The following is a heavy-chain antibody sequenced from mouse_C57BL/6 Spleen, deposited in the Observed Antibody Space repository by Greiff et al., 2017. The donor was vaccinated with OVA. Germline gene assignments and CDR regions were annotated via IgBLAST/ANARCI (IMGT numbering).Heavy chain of an antibody. CDR2: IYPSDSET. Sequence: QVQLKQPGAELVRPGSSVKLSCKASGYTFTSYWMDWVKQRPGQGLEWIGNIYPSDSETHYNQKFKDKATLTVDKSSSTAYMQLSSLTSEDSAVYYCARMGDYGDFDYWGQGTTLTVSS. D-gene: IGHD1-1*02. CDR3: ARMGDYGDFDY. J-gene: IGHJ2*01. CDR1: GYTFTSYW. V-gene: IGHV1-61*01.